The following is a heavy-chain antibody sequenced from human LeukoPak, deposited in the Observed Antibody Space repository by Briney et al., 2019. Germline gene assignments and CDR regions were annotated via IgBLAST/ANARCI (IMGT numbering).Heavy chain of an antibody. V-gene: IGHV3-7*03. CDR3: AKSQTRGTVTTGYYGMDV. D-gene: IGHD4-17*01. CDR1: GFTFSSYW. J-gene: IGHJ6*02. CDR2: IKQDGSEK. Sequence: GGSLRLSCAASGFTFSSYWMSWVRQAPGKGLEWVANIKQDGSEKYYVDSVKGRFTISRDNAKNTLYLQMNSLRAEDTAVYYCAKSQTRGTVTTGYYGMDVWGQGTTVTVSS.